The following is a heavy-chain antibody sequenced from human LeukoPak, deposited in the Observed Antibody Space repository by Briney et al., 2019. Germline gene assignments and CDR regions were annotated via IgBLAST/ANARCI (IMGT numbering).Heavy chain of an antibody. Sequence: GGPLRLSCAASGFTFSSYEMNWVRQAPGKGLEWVSYISSSGSTIYYADSVKGRFTISRDNAKNSLYLQMNSLRAEDTAVYYCARVGDYGVLYWGQGTLVTVSS. D-gene: IGHD4-17*01. V-gene: IGHV3-48*03. J-gene: IGHJ4*02. CDR2: ISSSGSTI. CDR1: GFTFSSYE. CDR3: ARVGDYGVLY.